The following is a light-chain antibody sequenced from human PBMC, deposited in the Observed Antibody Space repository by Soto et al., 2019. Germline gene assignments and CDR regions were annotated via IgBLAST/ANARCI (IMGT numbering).Light chain of an antibody. CDR1: KSVSSTN. CDR2: GAS. Sequence: TKSVSSTNFDWYQQKHGEAPRXXXYGASRRDTGIPDRFSGSVSGTDVTITISRLEKEDCSVYYCQQCGSTTITFGQGTRLEIK. CDR3: QQCGSTTIT. J-gene: IGKJ5*01. V-gene: IGKV3-20*01.